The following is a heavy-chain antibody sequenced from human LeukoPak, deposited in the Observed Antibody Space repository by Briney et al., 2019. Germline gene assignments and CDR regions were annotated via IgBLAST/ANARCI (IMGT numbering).Heavy chain of an antibody. CDR1: GYTFTGYY. Sequence: ASVKVSCKASGYTFTGYYMHWVRQAPGRGREWMGWINPNSGGTNYAQKFQGRVTMTRDTSISTAYMELSRLRSDDTAVYYCARPNHAISIAADRTLDYWGQGTLVTVSS. CDR3: ARPNHAISIAADRTLDY. D-gene: IGHD6-13*01. J-gene: IGHJ4*02. V-gene: IGHV1-2*02. CDR2: INPNSGGT.